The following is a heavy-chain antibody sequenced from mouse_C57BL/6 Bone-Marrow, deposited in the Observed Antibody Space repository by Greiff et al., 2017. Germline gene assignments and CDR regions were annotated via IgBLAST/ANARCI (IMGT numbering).Heavy chain of an antibody. D-gene: IGHD2-3*01. Sequence: EVKLVESGGGLVKPGGSLKLSCAASGFTFSDYGMHWVRQAPEQGLEWVAYISRGSSTIYYADTVKGRFTISRDNAKNTLFLQMTRLRSVDTAVYYCAGRWLLPYAIDYWGQGTSVTVSS. V-gene: IGHV5-17*01. CDR2: ISRGSSTI. J-gene: IGHJ4*01. CDR1: GFTFSDYG. CDR3: AGRWLLPYAIDY.